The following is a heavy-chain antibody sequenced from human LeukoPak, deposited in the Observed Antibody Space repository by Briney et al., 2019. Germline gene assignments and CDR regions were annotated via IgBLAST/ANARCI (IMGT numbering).Heavy chain of an antibody. V-gene: IGHV1-2*06. CDR3: AREGVRTIFGVVIPIRPTQFDP. CDR1: GYTFTGYY. J-gene: IGHJ5*02. CDR2: INPNSGGT. Sequence: ASVKVSCKASGYTFTGYYMHWVRQAPGQGLEWMGRINPNSGGTNYAQKFQGRVTMTRDTSISTAYMELSRLRSDDTAVYYCAREGVRTIFGVVIPIRPTQFDPWGQGTLVTVSS. D-gene: IGHD3-3*01.